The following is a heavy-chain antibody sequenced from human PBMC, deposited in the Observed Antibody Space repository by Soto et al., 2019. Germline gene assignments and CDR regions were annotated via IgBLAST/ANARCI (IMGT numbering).Heavy chain of an antibody. CDR2: IDPSSGDT. D-gene: IGHD3-22*01. CDR1: GYSFTSYN. CDR3: ARGYFDSRGYYPLLFDS. Sequence: QVQLVQPGAEVRKPGASMKLSCKASGYSFTSYNIHWVRQAPGHGLAWMGLIDPSSGDTTYEPNFQGRLTMTSDTSTSTVYMELRTLRYEDTSIYFCARGYFDSRGYYPLLFDSWGQGTLVTVTS. V-gene: IGHV1-46*01. J-gene: IGHJ5*01.